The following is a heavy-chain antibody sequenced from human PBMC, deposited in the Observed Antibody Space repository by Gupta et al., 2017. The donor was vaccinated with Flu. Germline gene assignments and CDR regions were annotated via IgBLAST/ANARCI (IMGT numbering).Heavy chain of an antibody. D-gene: IGHD2-2*01. CDR2: IGASGIFH. Sequence: EAKLLEPGGGLVDPGGSWRLPWAAVGSPFSGSATSSVGQPSGKGLGWFAPIGASGIFHHSSDSVKGRFIISRDNSANTLSLQMNSLKVDDTAVYYCAKEGGSYCGGTSCYALEYWGQGTLVTVSS. V-gene: IGHV3-23*01. CDR3: AKEGGSYCGGTSCYALEY. CDR1: GSPFSGSA. J-gene: IGHJ4*02.